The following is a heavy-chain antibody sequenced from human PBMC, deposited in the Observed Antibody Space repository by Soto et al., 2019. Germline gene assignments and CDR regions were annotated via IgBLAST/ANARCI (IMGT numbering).Heavy chain of an antibody. V-gene: IGHV1-8*01. CDR1: GYTFTKFD. D-gene: IGHD4-17*01. J-gene: IGHJ5*02. CDR3: VRGDYGDYSHWFDP. CDR2: MNPKSGNT. Sequence: QVQLVQSGAEVKKPGASVRVSCKASGYTFTKFDINWVRQATGQGLEWMGWMNPKSGNTGYAQKFQGRVTMTRNTSITTAYMELSTLRSEDTAVYYCVRGDYGDYSHWFDPWGQGTLVTVSS.